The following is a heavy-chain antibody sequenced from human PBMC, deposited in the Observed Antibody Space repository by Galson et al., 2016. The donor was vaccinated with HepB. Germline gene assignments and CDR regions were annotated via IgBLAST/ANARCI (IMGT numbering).Heavy chain of an antibody. D-gene: IGHD3-10*01. CDR2: IRPDGIEI. J-gene: IGHJ4*02. V-gene: IGHV3-7*03. CDR3: AKESQLGDYLDS. Sequence: SLRLSCAAAEFSFSSSWMTWVRQAPGKGLEWVANIRPDGIEINYVDSVRGRFTISRDNAKNSLYLQMNSLRAEDSALYYCAKESQLGDYLDSWGQGTLVAVSS. CDR1: EFSFSSSW.